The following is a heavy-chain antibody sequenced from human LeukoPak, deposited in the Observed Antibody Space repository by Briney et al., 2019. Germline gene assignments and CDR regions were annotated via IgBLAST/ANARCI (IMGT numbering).Heavy chain of an antibody. D-gene: IGHD6-13*01. V-gene: IGHV1-69*05. CDR1: GGTFSSYA. CDR3: SIAAAGPPSY. CDR2: IIPIFGTA. Sequence: ASVKVSCKASGGTFSSYAISWVRQAPGQGLEWMGGIIPIFGTANYAQKFQGRVTITTDESTSTAYMELSSLRSEDTAVYYCSIAAAGPPSYWGQGTLVTVSS. J-gene: IGHJ4*02.